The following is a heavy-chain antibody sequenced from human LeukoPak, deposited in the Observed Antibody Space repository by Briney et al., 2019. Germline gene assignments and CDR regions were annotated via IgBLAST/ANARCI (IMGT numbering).Heavy chain of an antibody. CDR3: ARDTPYYSGDYGMDV. CDR2: IWPDGSSK. D-gene: IGHD3-10*01. J-gene: IGHJ6*02. CDR1: GFTFSTYG. Sequence: GGSLRLSWAASGFTFSTYGMHWVRQAPGKGLEWVAVIWPDGSSKYYADFVKGRFTISRDNSKNTLYLQMNSLRAEDTAVYYCARDTPYYSGDYGMDVWGQGTTVTVSS. V-gene: IGHV3-33*01.